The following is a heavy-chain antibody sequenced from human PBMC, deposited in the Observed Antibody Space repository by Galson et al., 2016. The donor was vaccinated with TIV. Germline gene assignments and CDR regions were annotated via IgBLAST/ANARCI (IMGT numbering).Heavy chain of an antibody. CDR3: ARDAPVRQYDSSGYLPSSYNYYAMDV. J-gene: IGHJ6*02. CDR2: IYPRDSQT. D-gene: IGHD3-22*01. Sequence: QSGAEVKKPGESLKISCKCSGYTFTSFWIGWVRQLPGRGLEWMGIIYPRDSQTRYSPSFQGQVTMSADKSISTAYLQWSSLKASDTAIYYWARDAPVRQYDSSGYLPSSYNYYAMDVWGQGTTVPVSS. V-gene: IGHV5-51*01. CDR1: GYTFTSFW.